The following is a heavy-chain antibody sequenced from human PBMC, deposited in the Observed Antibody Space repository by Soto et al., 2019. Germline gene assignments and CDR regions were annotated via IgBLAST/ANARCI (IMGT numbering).Heavy chain of an antibody. J-gene: IGHJ6*02. D-gene: IGHD6-13*01. CDR2: ISAYNGNT. V-gene: IGHV1-18*01. CDR3: ASIPPGIAAARDCYYYGMDV. Sequence: ASVKVSCKASGYTFTSYGISWVRQAPGQGLEWMGWISAYNGNTNYAQKLQGRVTMTTDTSTSTAYMELRSLTSDDTAVYYCASIPPGIAAARDCYYYGMDVWGQGTTVTVSS. CDR1: GYTFTSYG.